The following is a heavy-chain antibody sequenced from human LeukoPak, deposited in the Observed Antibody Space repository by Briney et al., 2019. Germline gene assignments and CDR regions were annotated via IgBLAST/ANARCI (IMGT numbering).Heavy chain of an antibody. D-gene: IGHD3-22*01. CDR2: ISSSSSYI. CDR1: GFTFSSYS. V-gene: IGHV3-21*01. Sequence: PGGSLRLSCAASGFTFSSYSMNWVRQAPGKGLEWVSSISSSSSYIYYADSVKGRFTISRDNAKNSLYLQMNSLRAVDTAVYYCARETYYYDSSDYQTRTLWGQGTLVSVSS. J-gene: IGHJ4*02. CDR3: ARETYYYDSSDYQTRTL.